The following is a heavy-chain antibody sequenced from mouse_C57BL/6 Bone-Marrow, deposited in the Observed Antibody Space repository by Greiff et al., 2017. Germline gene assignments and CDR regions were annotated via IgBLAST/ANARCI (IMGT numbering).Heavy chain of an antibody. CDR2: IYWDDDM. D-gene: IGHD2-1*01. Sequence: QSSQTLSLTCSFSGFSLSTSGMGVSWIRQPSGKGLEWLAHIYWDDDMRYNPSLKSRLTISKDTSRNQVFLKITSVDTADTATDYGARREEIYYGNYGGFMDYWGQGTSVTVSS. V-gene: IGHV8-12*01. J-gene: IGHJ4*01. CDR3: ARREEIYYGNYGGFMDY. CDR1: GFSLSTSGMG.